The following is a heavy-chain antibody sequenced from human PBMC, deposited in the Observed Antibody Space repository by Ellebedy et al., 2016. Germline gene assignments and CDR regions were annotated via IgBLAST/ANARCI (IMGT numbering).Heavy chain of an antibody. D-gene: IGHD5-12*01. J-gene: IGHJ4*02. CDR1: GGSISSYS. Sequence: SETLSLXXNVSGGSISSYSWNWIRQPPGKGLEWVGHIYYTGRTNYNPSLKSRVTISVDMSKNQFSLNLTSVTTADTAVYYCARGRPDIEALSVLFDCWGQGTRVTVSS. V-gene: IGHV4-59*13. CDR3: ARGRPDIEALSVLFDC. CDR2: IYYTGRT.